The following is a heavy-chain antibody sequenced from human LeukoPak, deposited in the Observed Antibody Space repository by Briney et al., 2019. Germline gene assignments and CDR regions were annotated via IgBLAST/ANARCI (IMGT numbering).Heavy chain of an antibody. V-gene: IGHV4-4*02. CDR3: ARGHPSGSGSYYDVYFDY. D-gene: IGHD3-10*01. CDR2: IYHSGST. Sequence: SETLSLTCAVSGGSISSSNWWSWVRQPPGKGLEWIGEIYHSGSTNYNPSLKSRVTISVDKSKNQFSLKLSSVTAADTAVYYCARGHPSGSGSYYDVYFDYWGQGTLVTVSS. CDR1: GGSISSSNW. J-gene: IGHJ4*02.